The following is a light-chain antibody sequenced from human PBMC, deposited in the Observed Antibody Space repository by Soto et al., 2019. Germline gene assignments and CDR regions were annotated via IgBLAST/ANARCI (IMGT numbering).Light chain of an antibody. V-gene: IGKV3-11*01. CDR3: QQRSSWPRT. CDR2: DAS. Sequence: EIVLTQSPATLSLSPGERATLSCRASQSVSSYLAWYQQKPGQTPRLLIYDASNRATGIPARFSGSGSGTDFTLTISSLVPEDFAVYYCQQRSSWPRTFGQGTKLETK. CDR1: QSVSSY. J-gene: IGKJ2*01.